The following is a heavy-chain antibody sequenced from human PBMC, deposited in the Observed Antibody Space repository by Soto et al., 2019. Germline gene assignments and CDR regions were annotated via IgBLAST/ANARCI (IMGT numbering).Heavy chain of an antibody. CDR1: GFTFSNNG. CDR2: ISSDGSKK. D-gene: IGHD2-15*01. V-gene: IGHV3-30*03. Sequence: QVQLVESGGGVVQPGRSLRLSCVASGFTFSNNGIHWVRQAPGKGLEWVAVISSDGSKKYYADSVKGRFTISRDNSKNTLYLQMNSLRAEGTAVYYCAMDLYGGSSRFDYWGHGTLVTVSS. CDR3: AMDLYGGSSRFDY. J-gene: IGHJ4*01.